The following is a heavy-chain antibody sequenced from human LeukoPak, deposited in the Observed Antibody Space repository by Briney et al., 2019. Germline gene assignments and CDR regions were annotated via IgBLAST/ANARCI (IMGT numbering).Heavy chain of an antibody. D-gene: IGHD6-19*01. V-gene: IGHV4-39*01. CDR1: GGSISSSSYY. CDR3: ARHSSGNFDY. J-gene: IGHJ4*02. CDR2: IYYSGST. Sequence: SETLSLTCTVSGGSISSSSYYWGWIRRPPGKGLEWIGSIYYSGSTYYNPSLKSRVTISVDTSKNQFSLKLSSVAAADTAVYYCARHSSGNFDYWGQGTLVTVSS.